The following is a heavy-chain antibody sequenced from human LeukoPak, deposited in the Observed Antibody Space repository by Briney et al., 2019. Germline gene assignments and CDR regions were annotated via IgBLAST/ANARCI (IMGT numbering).Heavy chain of an antibody. CDR3: ARPHCSGGSCYEMYYYYGMDV. CDR1: GGTFSSYA. V-gene: IGHV1-69*13. J-gene: IGHJ6*02. D-gene: IGHD2-15*01. Sequence: SVKVSCEASGGTFSSYAISWVRQAPGQGLEWMGGIIPIFGTANYAQKFQGRVTITADESTSTAYMELSSLRSEDTAVYYCARPHCSGGSCYEMYYYYGMDVWGQGTTVTVSS. CDR2: IIPIFGTA.